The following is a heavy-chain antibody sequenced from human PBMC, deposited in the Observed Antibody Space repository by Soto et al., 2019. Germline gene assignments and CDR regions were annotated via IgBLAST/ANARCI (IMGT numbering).Heavy chain of an antibody. CDR2: IKSKTGGGTT. CDR1: GFTFSNAW. D-gene: IGHD2-21*02. CDR3: TTDPPYCGGDCSHPFDY. V-gene: IGHV3-15*01. Sequence: EVQLVESGGGLVKPGGSLRLSCAASGFTFSNAWMSWVRQAPGKGLEWVGRIKSKTGGGTTAYAAPVKGRFTISRDDSKHTLYLQMNSLKTEDTAVYYCTTDPPYCGGDCSHPFDYWGQGTLVTVSS. J-gene: IGHJ4*02.